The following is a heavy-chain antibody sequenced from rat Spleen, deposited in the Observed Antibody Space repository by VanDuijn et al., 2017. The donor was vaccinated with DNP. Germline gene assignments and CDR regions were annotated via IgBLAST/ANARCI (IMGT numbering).Heavy chain of an antibody. J-gene: IGHJ2*01. CDR3: TNDWELYY. Sequence: EVLLVESDGGLVQPGRSLKLSCAVSGFTFSDYYMAWVRQAPAKGLEWVATISYDGRDTYYRDSVKGRFTISRDNAKSTQYLQMDSLRSEDTATYYCTNDWELYYWGQGVMVTVSS. D-gene: IGHD5-1*01. CDR2: ISYDGRDT. CDR1: GFTFSDYY. V-gene: IGHV5-7*01.